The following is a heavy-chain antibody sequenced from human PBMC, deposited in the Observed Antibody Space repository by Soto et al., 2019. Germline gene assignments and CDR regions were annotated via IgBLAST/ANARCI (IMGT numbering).Heavy chain of an antibody. J-gene: IGHJ6*03. D-gene: IGHD3-10*01. V-gene: IGHV4-59*01. CDR2: IYYSGST. Sequence: SENLSLTCTVSGGSISSYYWSWIRQPPGKGLEWIGYIYYSGSTNYNPSLKSRVTISVDASKNQFSLKLSSVTAADTAVYYCASWSGSGSYYYYYYYRDVWGKGTTVTVSS. CDR1: GGSISSYY. CDR3: ASWSGSGSYYYYYYYRDV.